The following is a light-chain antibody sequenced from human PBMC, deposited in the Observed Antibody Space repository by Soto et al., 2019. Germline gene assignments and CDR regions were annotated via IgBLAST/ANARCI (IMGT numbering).Light chain of an antibody. CDR1: QSVSSN. J-gene: IGKJ1*01. CDR2: GAS. V-gene: IGKV3-15*01. CDR3: QQYNSWPPT. Sequence: EIVMTQSPATLSVSPGERATLSCRASQSVSSNFAWYQQKPGQSPRLLISGASTRATGVPARFSGSGSGTEFTLTISGLQSEDFELYYCQQYNSWPPTFGQGTKVEFK.